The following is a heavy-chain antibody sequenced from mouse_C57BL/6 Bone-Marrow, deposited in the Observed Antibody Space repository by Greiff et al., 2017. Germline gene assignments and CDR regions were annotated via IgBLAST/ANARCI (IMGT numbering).Heavy chain of an antibody. CDR2: INPNNGGT. D-gene: IGHD1-1*01. CDR3: ARSEGSSTYYGSSYWYFEV. Sequence: EVQLQQSGPELVKPGASVKIPCKASGYTFTDYNMDWVKQSHGKSLEWIGDINPNNGGTIYNQKFKGKATLTVDKSSSTAYMELRSLTSEDTAVYYCARSEGSSTYYGSSYWYFEVWGTGTTVTVSS. CDR1: GYTFTDYN. V-gene: IGHV1-18*01. J-gene: IGHJ1*03.